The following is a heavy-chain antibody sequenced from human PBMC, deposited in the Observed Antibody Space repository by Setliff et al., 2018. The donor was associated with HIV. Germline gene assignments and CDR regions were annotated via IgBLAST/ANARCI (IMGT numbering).Heavy chain of an antibody. D-gene: IGHD3-10*01. CDR2: IKSKTDGGTT. Sequence: SLRLSCAASGFIFRNAWMSWVRQAPGKGLEWIGHIKSKTDGGTTDYAAPVKGRFTISKDTARNTLYLQMNTVTAEDTAVYYCTTPRISGSSGWYFDYWGHGTLVTVSS. J-gene: IGHJ4*01. V-gene: IGHV3-15*05. CDR3: TTPRISGSSGWYFDY. CDR1: GFIFRNAW.